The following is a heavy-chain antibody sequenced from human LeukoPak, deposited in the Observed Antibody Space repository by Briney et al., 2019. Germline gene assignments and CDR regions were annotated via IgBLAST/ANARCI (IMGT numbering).Heavy chain of an antibody. Sequence: GASVKVSCKASGYTFTSYDINWVRQATGQGLEWMGWMNPNSGNTGYAQKFQGRVTMTRNTSISTAYMELSSLRSEDTAMYYCARLQYDFWSGYSGYMDVWGKGTTVTVSS. J-gene: IGHJ6*03. CDR3: ARLQYDFWSGYSGYMDV. D-gene: IGHD3-3*01. CDR2: MNPNSGNT. CDR1: GYTFTSYD. V-gene: IGHV1-8*01.